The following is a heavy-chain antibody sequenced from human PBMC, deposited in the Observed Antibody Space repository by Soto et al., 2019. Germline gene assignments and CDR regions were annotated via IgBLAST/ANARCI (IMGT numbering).Heavy chain of an antibody. CDR2: ISWDGGST. V-gene: IGHV3-43*01. D-gene: IGHD3-10*01. Sequence: GGSLRLSCAASGFTFDDYTMHWVRQAPGKGLEWVSLISWDGGSTYYADSVKGRFTISRDNSKNSLYLQMNSLRTEDTALYYCAKDHSRRLWFGEPNGMDVWGQGTTVTVSS. J-gene: IGHJ6*02. CDR3: AKDHSRRLWFGEPNGMDV. CDR1: GFTFDDYT.